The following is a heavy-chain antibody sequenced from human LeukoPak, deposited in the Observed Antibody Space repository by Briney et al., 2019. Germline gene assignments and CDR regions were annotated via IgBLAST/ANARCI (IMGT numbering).Heavy chain of an antibody. CDR3: TAGHAILGSTCSAY. D-gene: IGHD3-10*02. CDR2: ISGGSFYI. CDR1: GFTFSRHS. V-gene: IGHV3-21*01. J-gene: IGHJ4*02. Sequence: GGSLRLSCAASGFTFSRHSMHWVRQAPGKGLDWVSSISGGSFYIYYADSVKGRFTVSRDDAKNSVYLQMNSLRDEGTAIYYCTAGHAILGSTCSAYWGQGTLLTVSS.